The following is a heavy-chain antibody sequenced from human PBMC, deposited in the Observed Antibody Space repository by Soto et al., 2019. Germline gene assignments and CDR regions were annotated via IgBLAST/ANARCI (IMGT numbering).Heavy chain of an antibody. D-gene: IGHD3-16*02. Sequence: GASVKVSCKVSGYTLTELSMHWVRQAPGKGLEWMGGFDPEDGETIYAQKFQGRVTMTEDTSTDTAYMELSSLRSEDTAVYYCATAPHPPYDYVWGSYHINWFDPWGQGTLVTVSS. V-gene: IGHV1-24*01. CDR1: GYTLTELS. CDR3: ATAPHPPYDYVWGSYHINWFDP. CDR2: FDPEDGET. J-gene: IGHJ5*02.